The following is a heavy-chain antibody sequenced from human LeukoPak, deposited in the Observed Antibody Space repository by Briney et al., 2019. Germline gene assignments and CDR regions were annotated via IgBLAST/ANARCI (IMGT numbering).Heavy chain of an antibody. CDR2: IKSDGSST. Sequence: GGSLRLSCAASGFTFSRYWMHWVRQAPGKGLVWVSCIKSDGSSTSIADSAKGRFTISRDNAKNTVYLQMNSLRAEDTAVYYCVRDNRSYNFNYWGKGTLVTVPS. CDR3: VRDNRSYNFNY. CDR1: GFTFSRYW. D-gene: IGHD1-26*01. V-gene: IGHV3-74*01. J-gene: IGHJ4*02.